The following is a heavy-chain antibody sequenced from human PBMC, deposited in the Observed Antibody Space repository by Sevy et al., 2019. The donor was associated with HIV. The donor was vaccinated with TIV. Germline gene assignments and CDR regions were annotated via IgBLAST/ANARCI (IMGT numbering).Heavy chain of an antibody. D-gene: IGHD2-8*01. CDR1: GFSFNKYG. Sequence: GGSLRLSCAASGFSFNKYGMHWVRQAPGEGLEWVAVIAYDGGNKYYTDSVKGRFTISRDNSKNTLYLQMNSLRAEDTAVYYCARGGYCTNNVCYGSIDYWGRGTLVTVSS. CDR3: ARGGYCTNNVCYGSIDY. V-gene: IGHV3-30*03. CDR2: IAYDGGNK. J-gene: IGHJ4*02.